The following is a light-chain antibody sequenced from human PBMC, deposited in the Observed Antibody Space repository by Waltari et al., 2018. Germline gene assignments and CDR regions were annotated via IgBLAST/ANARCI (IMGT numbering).Light chain of an antibody. J-gene: IGLJ2*01. CDR3: TSHTTTSTLV. CDR2: EVR. V-gene: IGLV2-14*01. Sequence: QSALTQPASVSGSPGQSLTLSCTGTRSDFGSSAYVSWYQQHPGKAPKLIIYEVRDRPSAVSYRFSGSKSGNTASLTIFGLQPEDEADYHCTSHTTTSTLVFGGGTRLTVL. CDR1: RSDFGSSAY.